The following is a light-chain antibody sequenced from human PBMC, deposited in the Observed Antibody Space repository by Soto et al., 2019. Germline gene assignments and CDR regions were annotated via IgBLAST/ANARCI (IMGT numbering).Light chain of an antibody. CDR1: QSVSSY. CDR3: QRRGNLPWT. CDR2: DAS. J-gene: IGKJ1*01. V-gene: IGKV3-11*01. Sequence: EIVLTQSPATLSLSPGERATLSCRASQSVSSYLAWYQQKPGQAPRLLIYDASNRATGIPARFSGSGSGTDFTLTISSLEPEDFAVYYCQRRGNLPWTFGQGTKVEIK.